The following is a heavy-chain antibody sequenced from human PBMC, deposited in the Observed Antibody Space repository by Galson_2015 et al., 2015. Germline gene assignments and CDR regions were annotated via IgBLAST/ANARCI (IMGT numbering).Heavy chain of an antibody. Sequence: SCKASGGTFSNYAISWVRQAPGQGLEWMGGIIPIFGTANYAQKFQGRVTITADESTSTAYMELSSLRSEDTAVYYCARGPLRDHYHYMDVWGKGTTVTVSS. CDR1: GGTFSNYA. CDR3: ARGPLRDHYHYMDV. V-gene: IGHV1-69*01. CDR2: IIPIFGTA. J-gene: IGHJ6*03. D-gene: IGHD3-16*01.